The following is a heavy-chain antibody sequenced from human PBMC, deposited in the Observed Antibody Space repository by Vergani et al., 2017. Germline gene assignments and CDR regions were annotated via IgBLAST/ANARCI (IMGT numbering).Heavy chain of an antibody. J-gene: IGHJ4*02. Sequence: QVQLQESGPGLVKPSETLSLTCTVSGGSISSYYWSWIRQPPGKGLEWIGYIYTSGSTNYNPSLKSRVTISVDPSKNQFSLKLSSVTAADTAVYYCARRADYWGQGTLVTVSS. CDR2: IYTSGST. CDR1: GGSISSYY. V-gene: IGHV4-4*09. CDR3: ARRADY.